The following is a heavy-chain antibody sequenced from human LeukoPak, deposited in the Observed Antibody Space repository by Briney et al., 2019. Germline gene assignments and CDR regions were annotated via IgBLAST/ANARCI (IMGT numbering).Heavy chain of an antibody. CDR2: IYYSGST. CDR3: ARVPTVTTGYYYYYMDV. Sequence: PSETLSLTCTVSGGSISSHYWSWIRQPPGKGLEWIGYIYYSGSTNYNPSLKSRVTISVDTSKNQFSLKLSSVTAADTAVYYCARVPTVTTGYYYYYMDVWGKGTTVTVSS. D-gene: IGHD4-17*01. CDR1: GGSISSHY. V-gene: IGHV4-59*11. J-gene: IGHJ6*03.